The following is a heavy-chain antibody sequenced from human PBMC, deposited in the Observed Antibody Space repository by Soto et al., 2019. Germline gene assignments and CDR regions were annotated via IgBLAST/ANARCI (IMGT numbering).Heavy chain of an antibody. D-gene: IGHD1-20*01. CDR3: ARSGYNWNDGARGYFDY. V-gene: IGHV3-48*03. CDR2: ISSSGRTI. Sequence: EVQLVESGGGLVQPGGSLRLSCAASGFTFSSYEMNWVRQAPGKGLEWVSYISSSGRTIYYADSVKGRFTISRDNAKNSLYLQLNSLRAEATAVYYCARSGYNWNDGARGYFDYWGQGTLVTVSS. CDR1: GFTFSSYE. J-gene: IGHJ4*02.